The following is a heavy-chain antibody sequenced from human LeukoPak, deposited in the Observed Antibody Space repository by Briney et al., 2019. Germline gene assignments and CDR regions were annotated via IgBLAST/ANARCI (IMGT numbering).Heavy chain of an antibody. CDR2: INDSGTT. D-gene: IGHD3-10*01. V-gene: IGHV4-34*01. Sequence: KSSETLSLTCAVYGGSFSGYYWSWIRQPPGKGLEWIGEINDSGTTNYNPSLKSRVTVSVDTSKNQFSLKLSSVTAADTAVYYCARVLWFGDQGGGAFDIWGQGTMVRVSS. CDR3: ARVLWFGDQGGGAFDI. J-gene: IGHJ3*02. CDR1: GGSFSGYY.